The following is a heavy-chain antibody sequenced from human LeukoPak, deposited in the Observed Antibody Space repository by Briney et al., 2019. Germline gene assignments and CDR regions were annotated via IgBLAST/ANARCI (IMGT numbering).Heavy chain of an antibody. CDR2: MNPNSGNT. J-gene: IGHJ6*03. D-gene: IGHD6-13*01. CDR1: GYTFTSYD. Sequence: ASVKVSCKASGYTFTSYDINWVRQATGQGLEWMGWMNPNSGNTNYAQKLQGRVTMTRDTSISTAYMELSSLRSDDTAVYYCARGAATGTLWYYYYYMDVWGKGTTVTVSS. V-gene: IGHV1-8*01. CDR3: ARGAATGTLWYYYYYMDV.